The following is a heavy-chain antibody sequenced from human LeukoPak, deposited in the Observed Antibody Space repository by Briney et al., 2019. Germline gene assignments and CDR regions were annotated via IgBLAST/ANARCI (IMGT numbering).Heavy chain of an antibody. Sequence: PSETLSLTCAVYGGSFSGYYWSWIRQPPGKGLEWIGEINHSGSTNYNPSLKSRVTISVDTSKNQFSLKLSSVTAADTAVYYCARGGPLKLRFLEWLPTSDYYFDYWGQGTLVTVSS. D-gene: IGHD3-3*01. J-gene: IGHJ4*02. CDR1: GGSFSGYY. CDR3: ARGGPLKLRFLEWLPTSDYYFDY. CDR2: INHSGST. V-gene: IGHV4-34*01.